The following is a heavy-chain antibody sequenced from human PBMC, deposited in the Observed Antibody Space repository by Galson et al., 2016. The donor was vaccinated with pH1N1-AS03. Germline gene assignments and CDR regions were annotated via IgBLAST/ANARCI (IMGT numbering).Heavy chain of an antibody. V-gene: IGHV4-31*01. D-gene: IGHD1-26*01. J-gene: IGHJ4*02. Sequence: LSLTCTVSGGSISSGGYYWNWLRQHPGKGLEWIGHIFHSGSTYYNPSLESLVSISVDTSKNQFSLKLKSVTAADTAVYYCARQDSGAYYLDSWGPGTLVTVSS. CDR1: GGSISSGGYY. CDR2: IFHSGST. CDR3: ARQDSGAYYLDS.